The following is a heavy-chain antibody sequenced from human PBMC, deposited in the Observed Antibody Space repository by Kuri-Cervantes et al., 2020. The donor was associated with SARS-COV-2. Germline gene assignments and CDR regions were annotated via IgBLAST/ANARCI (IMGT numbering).Heavy chain of an antibody. CDR2: IYHSGST. CDR1: GGSISSGGYY. J-gene: IGHJ2*01. D-gene: IGHD6-13*01. Sequence: SETLSLTCTVSGGSISSGGYYWSWIRQPPGKGLEWIGYIYHSGSTYYNPSLKSRVTISVDTSKNQFSLKLSSVTAADTAAYYCARFRIAATSGNWYFDLWGRGTLVTVSS. CDR3: ARFRIAATSGNWYFDL. V-gene: IGHV4-30-2*01.